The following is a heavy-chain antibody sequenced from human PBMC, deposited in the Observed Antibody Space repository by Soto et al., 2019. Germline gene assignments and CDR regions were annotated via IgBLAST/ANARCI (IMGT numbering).Heavy chain of an antibody. V-gene: IGHV1-18*01. CDR1: GYTFTSYG. D-gene: IGHD2-2*01. Sequence: ASVKVSCKASGYTFTSYGISWVRQAPGQGLEWMGWISAYNGNTNYAQKHQGRVTMTTDTSTSTAYMELRSLRSDDTAVYYCARDPIVFCISTSCYVNYYYYGMDVWGQGTTVTVSS. J-gene: IGHJ6*02. CDR2: ISAYNGNT. CDR3: ARDPIVFCISTSCYVNYYYYGMDV.